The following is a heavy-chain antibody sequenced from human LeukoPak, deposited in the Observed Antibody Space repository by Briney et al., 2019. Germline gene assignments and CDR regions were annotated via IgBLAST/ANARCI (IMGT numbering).Heavy chain of an antibody. J-gene: IGHJ6*02. Sequence: SVKVSCKASGGTFSSYAISWVRQAPGQGLEWMGGIIPIFGIANYAQKFQGRVTITADKSTSTAYMELSSLRSEDTAVYYCARDGVATIPPYYYYGMDVWGQGTTVTVSS. D-gene: IGHD5-24*01. CDR3: ARDGVATIPPYYYYGMDV. CDR1: GGTFSSYA. CDR2: IIPIFGIA. V-gene: IGHV1-69*10.